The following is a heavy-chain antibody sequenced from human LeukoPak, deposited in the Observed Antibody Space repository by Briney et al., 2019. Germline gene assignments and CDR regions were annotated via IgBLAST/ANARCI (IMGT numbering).Heavy chain of an antibody. V-gene: IGHV1-46*01. D-gene: IGHD6-6*01. J-gene: IGHJ2*01. Sequence: GASVKVSCKASGYTFTSYYMHWVRQGPGQGLEWMGIINPSGGSTSYAQKLQGRVTMTRDTSTNTVYMELSSLRSEDTAVFYCVRGASSIAALNPFWYFDLWGRGTLVTVSS. CDR1: GYTFTSYY. CDR3: VRGASSIAALNPFWYFDL. CDR2: INPSGGST.